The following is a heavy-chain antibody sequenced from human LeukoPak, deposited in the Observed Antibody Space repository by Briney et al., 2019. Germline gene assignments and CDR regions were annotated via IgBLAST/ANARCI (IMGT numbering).Heavy chain of an antibody. CDR2: INPNSGGT. J-gene: IGHJ4*02. D-gene: IGHD6-19*01. V-gene: IGHV1-2*06. Sequence: GASVKVSCEASGYTFTGYYMHWVRQAPGQGLEWMGRINPNSGGTNYAQKFQGRVTMTRDTSISTAYMELSRLRSDDTAVYYCARESSSGWTDLDYWGQGTLVTVSS. CDR3: ARESSSGWTDLDY. CDR1: GYTFTGYY.